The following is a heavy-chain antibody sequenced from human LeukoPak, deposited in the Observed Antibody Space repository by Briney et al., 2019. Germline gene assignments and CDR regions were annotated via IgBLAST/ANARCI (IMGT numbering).Heavy chain of an antibody. CDR3: ARGLAFGELSLNWFDP. D-gene: IGHD3-10*01. V-gene: IGHV4-34*01. CDR2: INHSGST. Sequence: SETLSLTCAVYGGSFSGYYWSWIRQPPGKGLEWIGEINHSGSTNYNPSLKSRVTISVDTSKNQFSLKLSSVTAADTAVYYCARGLAFGELSLNWFDPWGQGTLVTVSS. CDR1: GGSFSGYY. J-gene: IGHJ5*02.